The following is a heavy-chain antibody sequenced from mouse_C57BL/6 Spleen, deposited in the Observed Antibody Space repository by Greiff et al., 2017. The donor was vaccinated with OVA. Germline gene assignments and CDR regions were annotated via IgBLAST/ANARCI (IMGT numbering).Heavy chain of an antibody. D-gene: IGHD2-1*01. CDR2: IDPSDSET. Sequence: QVQLKQPGAELVRPGSSVKLSCKASGYTFTSYWMHWVKQRPIQGLEWIGNIDPSDSETHYNQKFKDKATLTVDKSSSTAYMQLSSLTSEDSAVYYCARSLGGNYDAMDYWGQGTSVTVSS. CDR3: ARSLGGNYDAMDY. CDR1: GYTFTSYW. V-gene: IGHV1-52*01. J-gene: IGHJ4*01.